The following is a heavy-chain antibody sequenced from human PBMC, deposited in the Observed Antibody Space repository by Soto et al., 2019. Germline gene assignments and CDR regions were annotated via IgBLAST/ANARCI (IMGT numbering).Heavy chain of an antibody. D-gene: IGHD2-2*01. CDR3: ARADQPGIYYYGMDV. CDR1: GGSVSSDNYF. Sequence: QVQLQESGPGLVKPSETLSLTCTVSGGSVSSDNYFWSWIRQPPGKGLEWIGYVFYTGSTNYNPSLKSPVTISHDTSKNQFSLKLNSVTAADTAVYYCARADQPGIYYYGMDVWGQGTTVTVSS. CDR2: VFYTGST. J-gene: IGHJ6*02. V-gene: IGHV4-61*01.